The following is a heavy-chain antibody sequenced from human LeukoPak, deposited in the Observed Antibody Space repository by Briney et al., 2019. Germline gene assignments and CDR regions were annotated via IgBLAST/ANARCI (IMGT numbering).Heavy chain of an antibody. V-gene: IGHV1-24*01. CDR2: FDPEDGET. Sequence: GASVKVSCKVSGYTLTELSMHWVRQAPGKGLEWMGGFDPEDGETIYAQKFQGRVTMTEDTSTDTAYMELSSLRSEDTAVYYCATAGSGYHINWFDPWGQGTLVTVSS. CDR3: ATAGSGYHINWFDP. J-gene: IGHJ5*02. D-gene: IGHD3-22*01. CDR1: GYTLTELS.